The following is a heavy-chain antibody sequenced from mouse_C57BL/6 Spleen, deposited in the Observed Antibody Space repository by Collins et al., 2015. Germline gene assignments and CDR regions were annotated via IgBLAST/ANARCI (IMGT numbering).Heavy chain of an antibody. CDR1: GYTFTDYY. J-gene: IGHJ1*03. D-gene: IGHD1-1*01. CDR3: ARDAVVATRSYWYFDV. V-gene: IGHV1-26*01. CDR2: INPNNGGT. Sequence: EVQMQQSGPELVKPGASVKISCKASGYTFTDYYMNWVKQSHGKSLEWIGDINPNNGGTSYNQKFKGKATLTVDKSSSTAYMELRSLTSEDSAVYYCARDAVVATRSYWYFDVWGTGTTVTVSS.